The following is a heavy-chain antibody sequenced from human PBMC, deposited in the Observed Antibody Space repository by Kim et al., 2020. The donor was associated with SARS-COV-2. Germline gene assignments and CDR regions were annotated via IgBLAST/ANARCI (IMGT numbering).Heavy chain of an antibody. CDR1: GYTFSNHA. CDR2: INTETGSP. Sequence: ASVKVSCKASGYTFSNHAINWVRQAPGQGLEWMGWINTETGSPTYAQGFTGRFVFSVDTSVSTAYLQISSLEAEDTALYYCAGVFWGGYRYIDYWGQGTLVTVAS. V-gene: IGHV7-4-1*02. D-gene: IGHD3-16*02. J-gene: IGHJ4*02. CDR3: AGVFWGGYRYIDY.